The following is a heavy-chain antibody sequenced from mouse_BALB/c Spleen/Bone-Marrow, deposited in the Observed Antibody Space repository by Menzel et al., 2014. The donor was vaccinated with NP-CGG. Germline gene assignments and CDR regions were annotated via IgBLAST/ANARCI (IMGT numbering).Heavy chain of an antibody. Sequence: VQLQQSGAELAKPGASVKMSCKASGYTFTSYWMHWVKQRPGQGLEWIGYINPSTGYTEYNQKFKDKATLTADKSSSTAYMQLSSLTSEDSAVYYCARDYYGSSLVYWGQGTLVTVSA. CDR3: ARDYYGSSLVY. J-gene: IGHJ3*01. D-gene: IGHD1-1*01. V-gene: IGHV1-7*01. CDR1: GYTFTSYW. CDR2: INPSTGYT.